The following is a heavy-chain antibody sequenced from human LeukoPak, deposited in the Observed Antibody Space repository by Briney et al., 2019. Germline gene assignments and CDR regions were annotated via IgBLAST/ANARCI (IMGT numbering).Heavy chain of an antibody. D-gene: IGHD3-10*01. CDR2: INPNSGGT. CDR3: ARDPHLFLITMVRGVLDY. CDR1: GYTFTSYD. J-gene: IGHJ4*02. Sequence: ASVKVSCKASGYTFTSYDINWVRQATGQGLEWMGWINPNSGGTNYAQKFQGRVTMTRDTSISTAYMELSRLRSDDTAVYYCARDPHLFLITMVRGVLDYWGQGTLVTVSS. V-gene: IGHV1-2*02.